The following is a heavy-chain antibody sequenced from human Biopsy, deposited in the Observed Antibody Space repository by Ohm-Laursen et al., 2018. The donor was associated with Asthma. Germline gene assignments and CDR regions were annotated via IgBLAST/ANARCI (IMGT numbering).Heavy chain of an antibody. V-gene: IGHV3-11*04. CDR2: IGSRITDAI. J-gene: IGHJ4*02. CDR3: PKDVFPGWEVRRGPDY. Sequence: GSLRLSCAASGFTDSDHHMSWIRQTPGRGLEWISYIGSRITDAIYYADSVKGRFTISRDNAKNSVFLQMNSLRAEDAAVYYCPKDVFPGWEVRRGPDYWGQGTLVTVSA. D-gene: IGHD1-26*01. CDR1: GFTDSDHH.